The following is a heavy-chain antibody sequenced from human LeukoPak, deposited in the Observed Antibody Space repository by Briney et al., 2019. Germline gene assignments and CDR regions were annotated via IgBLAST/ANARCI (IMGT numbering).Heavy chain of an antibody. V-gene: IGHV4-38-2*02. CDR1: GYSISSGYY. Sequence: PSETLSLTCTVSGYSISSGYYWAWIRQPPGKGLEWIGSIYHSGSTYCNPSLKSRVTISVDTSKNQFSLRLSSVIAADTAVYYCARVVSQYGDHAWIVNWFDPWGQGTLVTVSS. CDR2: IYHSGST. D-gene: IGHD4-17*01. J-gene: IGHJ5*02. CDR3: ARVVSQYGDHAWIVNWFDP.